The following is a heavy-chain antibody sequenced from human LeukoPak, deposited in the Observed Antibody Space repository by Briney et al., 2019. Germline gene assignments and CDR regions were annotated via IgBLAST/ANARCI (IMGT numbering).Heavy chain of an antibody. V-gene: IGHV3-30*03. CDR1: GFTFSSYG. D-gene: IGHD3-10*01. CDR2: ISYDGSNK. CDR3: AAPYLALYCFDY. Sequence: GRSLRLSCAASGFTFSSYGMHWVRQAPGKGLEWVAVISYDGSNKYYADSVKGRFTISRDNSKNTLYLQMNSLRAEDTAVYYCAAPYLALYCFDYWGQGTLVTVSS. J-gene: IGHJ4*02.